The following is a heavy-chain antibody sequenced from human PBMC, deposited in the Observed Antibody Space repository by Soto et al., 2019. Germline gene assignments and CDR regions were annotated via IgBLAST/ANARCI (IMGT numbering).Heavy chain of an antibody. CDR1: ESTVSRDW. Sequence: EVHLVESGGGLVQTGGSLRLSCAIFESTVSRDWMNWVRQAPGKGLEWVAHINQDGSEKYYVDSVKGRFTISRDNAKKSLYLQMTRLSPADTAIYYCSGGVGDAFWGQGTLVTVSS. V-gene: IGHV3-7*04. CDR3: SGGVGDAF. CDR2: INQDGSEK. D-gene: IGHD1-26*01. J-gene: IGHJ4*02.